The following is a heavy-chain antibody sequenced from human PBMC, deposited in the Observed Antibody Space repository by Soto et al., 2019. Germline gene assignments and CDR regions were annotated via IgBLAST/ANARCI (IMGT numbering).Heavy chain of an antibody. CDR3: ARDLPRDLVRGSFDI. Sequence: QAQLVQSGAEVKKPGASANISCKASGYTFTRYNIHWVRQAPGQGLEWMGLIDTRGGSADYTQRFQGRVTMTRDTSTSTVYMELSSLGSEDTAVYYCARDLPRDLVRGSFDIWGQGTLVTVSS. D-gene: IGHD3-10*02. J-gene: IGHJ3*02. V-gene: IGHV1-46*01. CDR1: GYTFTRYN. CDR2: IDTRGGSA.